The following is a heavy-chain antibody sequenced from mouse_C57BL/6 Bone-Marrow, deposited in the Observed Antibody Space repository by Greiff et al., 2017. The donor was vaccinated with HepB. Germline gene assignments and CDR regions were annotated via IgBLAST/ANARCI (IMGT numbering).Heavy chain of an antibody. CDR3: ARNPLLTTRFDY. D-gene: IGHD1-1*01. CDR1: GYTFTSYW. Sequence: QVQLQQPGAELVMPGASVKLSCKASGYTFTSYWMHWVKQRPGQGLEWIGEIDPSDSYTNYNQKFKGKSTLPVDKSSSTAYIQLSSLTSEDTAVYYCARNPLLTTRFDYWGQGTTRTVSS. J-gene: IGHJ2*01. CDR2: IDPSDSYT. V-gene: IGHV1-69*01.